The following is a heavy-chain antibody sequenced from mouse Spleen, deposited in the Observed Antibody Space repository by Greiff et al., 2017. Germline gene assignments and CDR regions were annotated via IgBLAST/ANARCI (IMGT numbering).Heavy chain of an antibody. D-gene: IGHD2-14*01. V-gene: IGHV1-19*01. CDR3: AREIYRYDEYFDV. Sequence: EVQLQQSGPVLVKPGASVKMSCKASGYTFTDYYMNWVKQSHGKSLEWIGVINPYNGGTSYNQKFKGKATLTVDKSSSTAYMELNSLTSEDSAVYYCAREIYRYDEYFDVWGAGTTVTVSS. CDR1: GYTFTDYY. J-gene: IGHJ1*01. CDR2: INPYNGGT.